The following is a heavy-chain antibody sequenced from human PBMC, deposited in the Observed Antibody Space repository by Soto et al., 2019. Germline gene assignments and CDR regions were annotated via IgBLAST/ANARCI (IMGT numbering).Heavy chain of an antibody. V-gene: IGHV1-69*13. J-gene: IGHJ4*02. CDR3: ARELGSGSYQVTH. CDR1: GGTFSSYA. D-gene: IGHD3-10*01. CDR2: IIPIFGTA. Sequence: GASVKVSCKASGGTFSSYAISCVRQAPGQGLEWMGGIIPIFGTANYAQKFQGRVTITADESTSTAYMELSSLRSEDTAVYYCARELGSGSYQVTHWGQGTLVTVSS.